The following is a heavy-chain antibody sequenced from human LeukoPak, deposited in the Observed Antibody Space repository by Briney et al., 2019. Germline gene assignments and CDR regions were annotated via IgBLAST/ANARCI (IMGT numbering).Heavy chain of an antibody. CDR3: AKDSRGAYYYYMDV. D-gene: IGHD6-13*01. J-gene: IGHJ6*03. V-gene: IGHV3-23*01. CDR2: VSGSGGST. Sequence: GRSLRLSCAASGFTFSSYGMSWVRQAPGKGLEWVSAVSGSGGSTYYADSVKGRFTISRDNSKNTLYLQMNSLRAEDTAVYYCAKDSRGAYYYYMDVWGKGTTVTISS. CDR1: GFTFSSYG.